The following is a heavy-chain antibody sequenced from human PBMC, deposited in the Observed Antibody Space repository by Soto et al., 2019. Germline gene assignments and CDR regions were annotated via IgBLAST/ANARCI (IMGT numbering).Heavy chain of an antibody. CDR1: GYTFSDFD. V-gene: IGHV1-8*01. CDR3: ARGNPFHYAGFDG. CDR2: MNAKSGDT. Sequence: DSVQVSCKASGYTFSDFDINWLRQAAGQGPEWMGWMNAKSGDTFSAQRFQGKFSMTWDTSLNTAYMEVGSLTSDDAAIYYCARGNPFHYAGFDGWGQGNTVTVYS. D-gene: IGHD3-16*01. J-gene: IGHJ6*02.